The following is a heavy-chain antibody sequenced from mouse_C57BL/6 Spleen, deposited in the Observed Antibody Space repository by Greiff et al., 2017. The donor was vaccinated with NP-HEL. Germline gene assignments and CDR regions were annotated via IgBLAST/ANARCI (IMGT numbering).Heavy chain of an antibody. CDR3: ARFQYFDV. Sequence: VQLQQPGAELVKPGASVKLSCKASGYTFTSYWMQWVKQRPGQGLEWIGEIDPSDSYTNYNQKFKGKATLTVDTSSSTAYMQLSSLTSEDSAVYYCARFQYFDVWGTGTTVTVSS. CDR1: GYTFTSYW. J-gene: IGHJ1*03. V-gene: IGHV1-50*01. CDR2: IDPSDSYT.